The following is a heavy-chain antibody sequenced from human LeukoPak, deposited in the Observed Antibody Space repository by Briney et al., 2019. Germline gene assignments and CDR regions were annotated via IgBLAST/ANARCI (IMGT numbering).Heavy chain of an antibody. CDR1: GGTFSSYA. V-gene: IGHV1-69*13. CDR2: IIPILGTA. CDR3: ARAQYSSAGAGAYYYYGLDV. J-gene: IGHJ6*02. D-gene: IGHD6-19*01. Sequence: ASVKVSCKASGGTFSSYAISWVRQAPGQGLEWMGGIIPILGTANYAQKFQGKVTITADESTSTAYMELSSLRSEDTAVYYCARAQYSSAGAGAYYYYGLDVWGQGTTVTVSS.